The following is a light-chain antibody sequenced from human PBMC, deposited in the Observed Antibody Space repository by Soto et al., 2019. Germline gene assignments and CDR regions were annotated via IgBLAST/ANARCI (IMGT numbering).Light chain of an antibody. J-gene: IGKJ5*01. Sequence: DIQITQSPSTLSAFVGDKDTITCRASQSISSWLAWYQQKPGKAPKLLIYDASTLEGGVPSRFRGSGSGTDFTLTISSLEPEDFAVYYCQQRGDWPPITCGPGTRLDIK. CDR3: QQRGDWPPIT. V-gene: IGKV1-5*01. CDR1: QSISSW. CDR2: DAS.